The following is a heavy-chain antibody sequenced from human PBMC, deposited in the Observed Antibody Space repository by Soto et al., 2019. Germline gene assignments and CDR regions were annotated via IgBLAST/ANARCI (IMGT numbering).Heavy chain of an antibody. CDR3: ARGTTTSAFSAMDV. J-gene: IGHJ6*02. CDR2: ISYDGDNK. Sequence: QGQLVESGGGVVQPGRSLRLSCSASGFTFSYHALNWVRQAPGKGLEWVAVISYDGDNKYIAESVKGRFTISRDNSKNTVSLQMNSLRTEDTAMYVCARGTTTSAFSAMDVWGQGTTVTVSS. D-gene: IGHD1-1*01. V-gene: IGHV3-30-3*01. CDR1: GFTFSYHA.